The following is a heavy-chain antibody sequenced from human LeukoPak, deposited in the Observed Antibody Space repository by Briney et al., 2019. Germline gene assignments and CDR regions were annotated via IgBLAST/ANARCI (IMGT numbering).Heavy chain of an antibody. CDR1: GITFSSFG. D-gene: IGHD3-22*01. CDR2: ISSSSSTI. J-gene: IGHJ4*02. Sequence: PGGSLRLSCAASGITFSSFGMHWVRQAPGKGLEWVSYISSSSSTIYYADSVKGRFTISRDNAKNSLYLQMNSLRDEDTAVYYCARDSYGSSGYYYVSDYWGQGTLVTVSS. CDR3: ARDSYGSSGYYYVSDY. V-gene: IGHV3-48*02.